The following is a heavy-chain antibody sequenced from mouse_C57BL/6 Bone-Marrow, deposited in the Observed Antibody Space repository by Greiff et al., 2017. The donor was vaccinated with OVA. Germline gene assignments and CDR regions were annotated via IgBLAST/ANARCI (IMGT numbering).Heavy chain of an antibody. J-gene: IGHJ4*01. V-gene: IGHV5-9-1*02. Sequence: EVKLMESGEGLVQPGGSLKLSCAASGFTFSSYAMSWVRQTPEKRLEWVAYISSGGDSIYYADTVKGRFTISRDNARNTLYLQMSSLKSEDTAMYYCTRGGYRYYAMDYWGQGTSVTVSS. D-gene: IGHD2-14*01. CDR3: TRGGYRYYAMDY. CDR1: GFTFSSYA. CDR2: ISSGGDSI.